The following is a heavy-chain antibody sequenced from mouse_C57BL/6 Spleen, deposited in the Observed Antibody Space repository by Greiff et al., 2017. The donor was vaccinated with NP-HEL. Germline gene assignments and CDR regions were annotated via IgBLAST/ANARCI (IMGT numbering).Heavy chain of an antibody. D-gene: IGHD2-4*01. J-gene: IGHJ4*01. CDR2: IYPGGGYT. CDR3: TRLYDYDDYYAMDY. V-gene: IGHV1-63*01. Sequence: VQLQQSGAELVRPGTSVKMSCKASGYTFTNYWIGWAKQRPGHGLEWIGDIYPGGGYTNYNEKFKGKATLTADKSSSTAYMQFSSLTSEDSAIYYCTRLYDYDDYYAMDYWGQGTSVTVSS. CDR1: GYTFTNYW.